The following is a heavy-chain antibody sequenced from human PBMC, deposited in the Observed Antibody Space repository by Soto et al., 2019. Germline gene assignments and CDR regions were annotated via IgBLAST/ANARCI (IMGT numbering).Heavy chain of an antibody. V-gene: IGHV3-48*02. CDR2: ISSSSSPI. J-gene: IGHJ6*02. Sequence: EEQLVKSGGGLVQPGGSLRLSCEASGFTLSSYSMNWARQAPGQGLERVSYISSSSSPIYYAESVKGRYTISRDNAKNTLTLQMNILRDEDPAVYYSARDNPRSSGWDVWCQGTTVTVSS. CDR3: ARDNPRSSGWDV. CDR1: GFTLSSYS.